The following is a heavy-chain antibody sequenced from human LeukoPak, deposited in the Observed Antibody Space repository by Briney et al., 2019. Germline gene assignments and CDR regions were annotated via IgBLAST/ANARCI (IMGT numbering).Heavy chain of an antibody. CDR2: INPNSGGT. D-gene: IGHD1-7*01. CDR3: ARAMKIPLKLGLRPPNWFDP. V-gene: IGHV1-2*04. CDR1: GYTFTGYY. J-gene: IGHJ5*02. Sequence: ASVKVSCKASGYTFTGYYMHWVRQAPGQGLEWMGWINPNSGGTNYAQKFQGWVTMTRDTSISTAYMELSRLRSDDTAVYYCARAMKIPLKLGLRPPNWFDPWGQGTLVTVSS.